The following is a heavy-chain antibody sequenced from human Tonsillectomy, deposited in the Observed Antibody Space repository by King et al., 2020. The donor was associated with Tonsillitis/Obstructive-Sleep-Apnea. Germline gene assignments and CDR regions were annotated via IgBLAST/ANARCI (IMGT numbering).Heavy chain of an antibody. D-gene: IGHD2-2*01. J-gene: IGHJ6*02. CDR1: GGSISSYY. Sequence: VQLQESGPGLVKPSETLSLTCTVSGGSISSYYWSWIRQPPGKGLEWIGYIYYSGSTNYNPSLKSRVTISVDTSKNQFSLKLSSLTAADTAVYYCARLCCSTRGYYYYGMDVWGQGTTVTVSS. V-gene: IGHV4-59*08. CDR3: ARLCCSTRGYYYYGMDV. CDR2: IYYSGST.